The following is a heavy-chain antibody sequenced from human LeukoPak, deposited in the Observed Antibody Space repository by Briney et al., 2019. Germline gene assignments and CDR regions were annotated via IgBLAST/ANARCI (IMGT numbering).Heavy chain of an antibody. CDR1: GGSISSYY. CDR2: IYYSGST. J-gene: IGHJ5*02. D-gene: IGHD2-2*01. Sequence: SETLSLTYTVSGGSISSYYWSWIRQPPGKGLEWIGYIYYSGSTNYNPSLKSRVTISVDTSKDQFSLKLSSVTAADTAVYYRARGGVPAAAFDPWGQGTLVTVSS. CDR3: ARGGVPAAAFDP. V-gene: IGHV4-59*01.